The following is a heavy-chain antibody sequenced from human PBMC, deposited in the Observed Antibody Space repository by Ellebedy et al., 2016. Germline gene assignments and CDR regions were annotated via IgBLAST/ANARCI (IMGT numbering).Heavy chain of an antibody. Sequence: GESLKISXAASGFTFSDYYMSWIRQAPGKGLEWVSYISSSGSTIYYADSVKGRFTISRDNAKNSLYLQMNSLRAEDTAVYYCARSGWFGELPDYWGQGTLVTVSS. CDR1: GFTFSDYY. CDR3: ARSGWFGELPDY. J-gene: IGHJ4*02. V-gene: IGHV3-11*01. D-gene: IGHD3-10*01. CDR2: ISSSGSTI.